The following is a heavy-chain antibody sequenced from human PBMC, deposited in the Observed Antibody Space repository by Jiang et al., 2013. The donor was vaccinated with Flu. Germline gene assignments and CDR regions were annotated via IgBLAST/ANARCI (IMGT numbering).Heavy chain of an antibody. J-gene: IGHJ4*02. Sequence: LLKPSETLSLTCTVSGGSISSYYWSWIRQPPGKGLEWIGYIYYSGSTNYNPSPKSRVTISVDTSKNQFSLKLSSVTAADTAVYYCARHRVYSHFDYWGQGTLVTVSS. CDR2: IYYSGST. V-gene: IGHV4-59*08. CDR3: ARHRVYSHFDY. CDR1: GGSISSYY. D-gene: IGHD5-18*01.